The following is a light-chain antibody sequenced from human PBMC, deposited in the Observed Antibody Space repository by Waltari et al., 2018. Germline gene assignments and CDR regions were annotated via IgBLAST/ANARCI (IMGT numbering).Light chain of an antibody. J-gene: IGLJ2*01. CDR3: CSFAGSNIVV. Sequence: QSALTQPPSASGSPGQSVTISCTGTSSHVGSYNSVSWYQQHPGKAPKLMIYEVTKRPSGVPDRFSGSKSDNTASLTVSGLQAEDAADYYCCSFAGSNIVVFGGGTKLTVL. V-gene: IGLV2-8*01. CDR1: SSHVGSYNS. CDR2: EVT.